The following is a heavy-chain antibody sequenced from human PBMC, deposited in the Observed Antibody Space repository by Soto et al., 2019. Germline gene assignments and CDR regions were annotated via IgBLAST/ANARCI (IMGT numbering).Heavy chain of an antibody. CDR3: ARDSGGSYSAPPFDP. V-gene: IGHV3-21*01. CDR1: GFTFSSYS. D-gene: IGHD1-26*01. CDR2: ISSSSSYI. J-gene: IGHJ5*02. Sequence: GGSLRLSCAASGFTFSSYSMNWVRQAPGKGLEWVSSISSSSSYIYYVDSVKGRFTISRDNAKNSLYLQMNSLRAEDTAVYYCARDSGGSYSAPPFDPWGQGTLVTVSS.